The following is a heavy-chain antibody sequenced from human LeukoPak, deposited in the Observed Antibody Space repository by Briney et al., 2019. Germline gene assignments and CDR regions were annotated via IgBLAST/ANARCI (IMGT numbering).Heavy chain of an antibody. CDR2: IWYDGSNK. V-gene: IGHV3-33*06. D-gene: IGHD6-13*01. CDR3: AKGGDVIAAAPSWFDP. Sequence: GGSLRLSCAASGFTFSSYGMHWVRQAPGKGLEWVAVIWYDGSNKYYADSVKGRFTISRDNSKNTLYLQMNSLRAEDTAVYYCAKGGDVIAAAPSWFDPWGQGTLVTVSS. CDR1: GFTFSSYG. J-gene: IGHJ5*02.